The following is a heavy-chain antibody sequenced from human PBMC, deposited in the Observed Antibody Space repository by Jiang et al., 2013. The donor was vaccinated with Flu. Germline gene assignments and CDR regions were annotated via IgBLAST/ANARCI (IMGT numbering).Heavy chain of an antibody. CDR3: ARSTFFGVVINFDY. D-gene: IGHD3-3*01. Sequence: GSGLVKPSETLSLTCTVSGGSISSSSYYWGWIRQPPGKGLEWIGSIYYSGSTYYNPSLKSRVTISVDTSKNQFSLKLSSVTAADTAVYYCARSTFFGVVINFDYWGQGTLVTVSS. CDR1: GGSISSSSYY. CDR2: IYYSGST. J-gene: IGHJ4*02. V-gene: IGHV4-39*01.